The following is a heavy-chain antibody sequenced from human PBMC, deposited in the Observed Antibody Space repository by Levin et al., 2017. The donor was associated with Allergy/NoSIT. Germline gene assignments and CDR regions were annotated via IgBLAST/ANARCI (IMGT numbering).Heavy chain of an antibody. V-gene: IGHV3-33*01. CDR1: GFTFSSYG. CDR3: ARDAYGDFPTYFDY. J-gene: IGHJ4*02. CDR2: IWYDGSNK. Sequence: GGSLRLSCAASGFTFSSYGMHWVRQAPGKGLAWVAVIWYDGSNKYYADSVKGRFTISRDNSKNTLYLQMNSLRAEDTAVYYCARDAYGDFPTYFDYWGQGTLVTVSS. D-gene: IGHD4-17*01.